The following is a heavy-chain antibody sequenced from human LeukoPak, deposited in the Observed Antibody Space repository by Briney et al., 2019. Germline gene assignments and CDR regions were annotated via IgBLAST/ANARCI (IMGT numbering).Heavy chain of an antibody. CDR1: GFTFSSYS. Sequence: GGSLRLSCAASGFTFSSYSMNWVRQAPGKGLEWVSSISSSSSYIYYADSVKGRFTISRDNAKNTLYLQMNSLRTEDTAVYYCARWVGGDWADYWGQGTLVTVSS. CDR2: ISSSSSYI. J-gene: IGHJ4*02. V-gene: IGHV3-21*01. CDR3: ARWVGGDWADY. D-gene: IGHD3-10*01.